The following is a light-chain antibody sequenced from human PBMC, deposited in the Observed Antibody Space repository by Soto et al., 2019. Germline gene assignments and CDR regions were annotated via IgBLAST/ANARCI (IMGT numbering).Light chain of an antibody. V-gene: IGLV4-69*01. J-gene: IGLJ1*01. CDR2: LNSDGSH. CDR3: QTWGTGIQV. Sequence: QSVLTQSPSASASLGASVKLTCTPSSGHSSYAIAWHQQQPEKGPRYLMKLNSDGSHSKGDGIPDRFSGSSSGAERYLTISSLQSEDEADYYCQTWGTGIQVFGTGTKLTVL. CDR1: SGHSSYA.